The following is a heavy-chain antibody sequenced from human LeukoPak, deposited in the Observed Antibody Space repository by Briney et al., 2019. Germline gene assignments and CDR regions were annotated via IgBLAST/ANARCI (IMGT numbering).Heavy chain of an antibody. CDR1: GFTFSNAW. D-gene: IGHD5-18*01. J-gene: IGHJ4*02. CDR3: TEPSYSYGYDY. V-gene: IGHV3-15*01. Sequence: GGSLRLSCAVSGFTFSNAWMSWVRQAPGKGLEWVGRIKSKTDGGTAEYAAPVKGRFTISRDDSKNTLYLQMNSLKTEDTAVYYCTEPSYSYGYDYWGQGTLVTVSS. CDR2: IKSKTDGGTA.